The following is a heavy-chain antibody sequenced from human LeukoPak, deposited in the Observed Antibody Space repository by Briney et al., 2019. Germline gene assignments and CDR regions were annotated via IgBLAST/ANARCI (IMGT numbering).Heavy chain of an antibody. CDR1: GFTFSSYA. V-gene: IGHV3-23*01. CDR2: ISGSGGST. D-gene: IGHD3-16*01. Sequence: GGSLRLSCAASGFTFSSYAMSWVRQAPGKGLEWVSAISGSGGSTYYADSVKGRFTISRDNSKNTLYLQMTSLRAEDTAVYYCARLTGGKGSYYYYGMDVWGQGTTVTVSS. CDR3: ARLTGGKGSYYYYGMDV. J-gene: IGHJ6*02.